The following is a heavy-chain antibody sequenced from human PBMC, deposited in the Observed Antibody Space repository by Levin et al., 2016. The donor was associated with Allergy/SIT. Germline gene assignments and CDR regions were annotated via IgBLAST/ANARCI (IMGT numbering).Heavy chain of an antibody. CDR2: ISGSGGST. V-gene: IGHV3-23*01. Sequence: VRQAPGKGLEWVSAISGSGGSTYYADSVKGRFTISRDNSKNTLYLQMNSLRAEDTAVYYCAKGISGKRRYYDSSGYYLYYFDYWGQGTLVTVSS. J-gene: IGHJ4*02. D-gene: IGHD3-22*01. CDR3: AKGISGKRRYYDSSGYYLYYFDY.